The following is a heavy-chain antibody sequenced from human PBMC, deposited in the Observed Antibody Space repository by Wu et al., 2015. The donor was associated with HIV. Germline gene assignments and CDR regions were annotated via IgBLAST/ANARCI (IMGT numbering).Heavy chain of an antibody. CDR2: MNPNSGNT. CDR3: ARGPPFGSGSYYNEYYYYGMDV. J-gene: IGHJ6*02. V-gene: IGHV1-8*01. D-gene: IGHD3-10*01. Sequence: QVQLVQSGAEVKKPGASVKVSCKASGYTFTSYDINWVRQATGQGLEWMGWMNPNSGNTGYAQKFQGRVTMTRNTSISTAYMELSSLRSEDTAVYYCARGPPFGSGSYYNEYYYYGMDVWGQGTTVTVSS. CDR1: GYTFTSYD.